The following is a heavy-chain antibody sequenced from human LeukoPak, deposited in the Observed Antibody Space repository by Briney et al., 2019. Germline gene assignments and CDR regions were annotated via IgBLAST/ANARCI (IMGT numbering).Heavy chain of an antibody. CDR1: GFTFSSYA. CDR2: ISGSGGST. D-gene: IGHD3-22*01. Sequence: GGSLRLSCAASGFTFSSYAMSWVRQAPGKGLEWVSAISGSGGSTYYADSVKGRFTISRDNSKNTLYLQMNSLRAEDTAVYYCAKDRGYCYDSSGSHGAFDIWGQGTMVTVSS. CDR3: AKDRGYCYDSSGSHGAFDI. J-gene: IGHJ3*02. V-gene: IGHV3-23*01.